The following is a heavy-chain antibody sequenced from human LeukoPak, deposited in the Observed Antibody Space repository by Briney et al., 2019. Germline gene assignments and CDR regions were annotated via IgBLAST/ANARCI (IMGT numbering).Heavy chain of an antibody. D-gene: IGHD3-10*01. CDR1: GYSFTSYW. CDR3: ARRGSITMVRGVINPGPFDY. V-gene: IGHV5-51*01. J-gene: IGHJ4*02. Sequence: GESLKISCKGSGYSFTSYWIGWVRQMPGKGLEWMGIIYPGDSDTRYSPSFQGQVTISADKSISTAYLQWSSLKASDTAMYYCARRGSITMVRGVINPGPFDYWGQGTLVTVSS. CDR2: IYPGDSDT.